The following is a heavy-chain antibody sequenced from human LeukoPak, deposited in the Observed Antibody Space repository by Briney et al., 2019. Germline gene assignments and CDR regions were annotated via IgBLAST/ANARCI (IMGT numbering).Heavy chain of an antibody. V-gene: IGHV3-21*05. J-gene: IGHJ6*03. CDR3: AREHYGSYYMDV. CDR1: GFHFSSYS. CDR2: IRSNSRYI. Sequence: GGSLRLSCAAYGFHFSSYSLNWVRQAPGKGLEWDQFIRSNSRYIYYADSVKGRFTISRDNAKNSLYLQMNSRSAEYTAVYYCAREHYGSYYMDVWGKGTTITVSS.